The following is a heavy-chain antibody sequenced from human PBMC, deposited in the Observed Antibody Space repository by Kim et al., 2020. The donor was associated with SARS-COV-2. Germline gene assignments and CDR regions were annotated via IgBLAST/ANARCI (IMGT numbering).Heavy chain of an antibody. CDR1: GYTFTSYA. CDR3: ARDGGIAVALAFDI. Sequence: ASVKVSCKASGYTFTSYAMHWVRQAPGQRLEWMGWINAGNGNTKYSQKFQGRVTITRDTSASTAYMELSSLRSEDTAVYYCARDGGIAVALAFDIWGQGTMVTVSS. D-gene: IGHD6-19*01. CDR2: INAGNGNT. V-gene: IGHV1-3*01. J-gene: IGHJ3*02.